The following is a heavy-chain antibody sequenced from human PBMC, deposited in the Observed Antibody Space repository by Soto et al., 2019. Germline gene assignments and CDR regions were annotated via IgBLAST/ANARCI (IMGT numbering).Heavy chain of an antibody. D-gene: IGHD5-18*01. Sequence: GASVKVSCKASGYTFTGHYMHWVRQAPGQGLEWMGWINPNSGGTNYAQKFQGRVTMTRDTSISTAYMELSRLRSDDTAVYYCARIIHTAMALGGFDYWGQGTLVTVSS. CDR1: GYTFTGHY. V-gene: IGHV1-2*02. J-gene: IGHJ4*02. CDR2: INPNSGGT. CDR3: ARIIHTAMALGGFDY.